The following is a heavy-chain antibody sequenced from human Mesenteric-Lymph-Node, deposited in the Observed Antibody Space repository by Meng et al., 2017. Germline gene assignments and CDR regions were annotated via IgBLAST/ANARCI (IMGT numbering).Heavy chain of an antibody. CDR3: ARDILPVDVVVVPAAHDAFDI. CDR2: ISSSGSTI. Sequence: GESLKISCVASGFTFSSYEMNWVRQAPGKGLEWVSYISSSGSTIYYADSVKARFTISRDNAKNSLYLQMNSLRAEDTAVYYCARDILPVDVVVVPAAHDAFDIWGQGTMVTVSS. V-gene: IGHV3-48*03. CDR1: GFTFSSYE. J-gene: IGHJ3*02. D-gene: IGHD2-2*01.